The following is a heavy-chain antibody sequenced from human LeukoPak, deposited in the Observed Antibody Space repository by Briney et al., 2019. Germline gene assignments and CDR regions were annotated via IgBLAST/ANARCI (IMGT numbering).Heavy chain of an antibody. CDR2: IYYSGST. CDR3: ARAPFLWYFDY. D-gene: IGHD2-21*01. CDR1: GGSISSYY. Sequence: WETLSLICSVSGGSISSYYWSWIRQPPGKGLEWIGYIYYSGSTNYNPSLKSRVTISVDTSKNQFSLKLSSVTAADTAVYYCARAPFLWYFDYWGHGTLVTVSS. J-gene: IGHJ4*01. V-gene: IGHV4-59*01.